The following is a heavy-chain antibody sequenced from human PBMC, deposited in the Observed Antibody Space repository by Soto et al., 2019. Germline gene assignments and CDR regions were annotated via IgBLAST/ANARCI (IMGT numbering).Heavy chain of an antibody. J-gene: IGHJ4*02. V-gene: IGHV3-23*01. CDR1: GFTFINYG. CDR2: VSGRSETP. D-gene: IGHD3-16*01. Sequence: LLESGGGLVQPGGSLRLSCSASGFTFINYGMGWVRQAPGKGLEWVSHVSGRSETPFYADSVRGRFTISRDNSKSTLDLQMNRLRAEDTAVYYCVKGGEVSFRGLPLYYFDSWGQGTLVTVSS. CDR3: VKGGEVSFRGLPLYYFDS.